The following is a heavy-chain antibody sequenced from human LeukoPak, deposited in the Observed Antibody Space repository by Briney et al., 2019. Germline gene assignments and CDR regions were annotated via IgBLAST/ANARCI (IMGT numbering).Heavy chain of an antibody. CDR1: GFTFSRDS. V-gene: IGHV3-21*01. CDR2: ISSSSSYI. Sequence: GGSLRLSCAASGFTFSRDSMNWVRQAPGKGLEWVSSISSSSSYIYYGDSVKGRFTISRDNAKNSLYLQMNSLRAEDTAVYYCARDPTSSWETAFDIWGQGTMVTVSS. J-gene: IGHJ3*02. CDR3: ARDPTSSWETAFDI. D-gene: IGHD1-26*01.